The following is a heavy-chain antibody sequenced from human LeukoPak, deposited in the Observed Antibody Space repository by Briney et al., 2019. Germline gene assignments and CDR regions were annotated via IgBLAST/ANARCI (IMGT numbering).Heavy chain of an antibody. D-gene: IGHD2-2*01. J-gene: IGHJ4*02. Sequence: QPGGSLRLSCTASRFTFSTYAKSWVRHAPRQGLEWVSSISGCGDTTYYTGSVKGRFTISRDNSKNAMYLQMSSLRAEDTAVYYCAKSKRNDQQVVQRIDYWGQGTLVTVSS. CDR2: ISGCGDTT. V-gene: IGHV3-23*01. CDR3: AKSKRNDQQVVQRIDY. CDR1: RFTFSTYA.